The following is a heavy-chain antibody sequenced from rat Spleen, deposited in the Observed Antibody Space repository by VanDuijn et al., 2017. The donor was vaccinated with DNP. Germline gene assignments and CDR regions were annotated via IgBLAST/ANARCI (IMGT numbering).Heavy chain of an antibody. D-gene: IGHD4-2*01. CDR1: GFSFSDYY. CDR3: ARPWAGGFEY. CDR2: ISYAGTSN. J-gene: IGHJ2*01. V-gene: IGHV5-22*01. Sequence: EVQLVESGGGLVQPGRSLKLSCAASGFSFSDYYMAWVRQAPTKGLEWVAYISYAGTSNYNGESVKGRFTISRDNVESILYLQMNSLRSEDLATYYCARPWAGGFEYWGQGVMVTVSS.